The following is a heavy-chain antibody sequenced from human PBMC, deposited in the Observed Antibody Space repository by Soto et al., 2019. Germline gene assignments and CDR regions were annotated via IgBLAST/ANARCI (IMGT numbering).Heavy chain of an antibody. CDR2: ISAYNGNT. V-gene: IGHV1-18*04. CDR1: GYTFTSYG. Sequence: GASVKVSCKASGYTFTSYGISWVRQAPGQGLEWMGWISAYNGNTNYAQKLQGRVTMTTDTSTSTAYMELRSLRSDDTAVYYCARDQDDFWSGYYHYYGMDVWGQGTTVTVSS. D-gene: IGHD3-3*01. CDR3: ARDQDDFWSGYYHYYGMDV. J-gene: IGHJ6*02.